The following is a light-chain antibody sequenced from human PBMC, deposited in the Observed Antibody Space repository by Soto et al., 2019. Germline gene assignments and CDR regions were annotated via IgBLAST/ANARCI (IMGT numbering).Light chain of an antibody. CDR3: QQSYSTPRS. J-gene: IGKJ1*01. V-gene: IGKV1-39*01. CDR2: AAS. Sequence: DIQMTQSPSSLSASVGDRFTITCRASQSVSNYLIWYQQKPGKAPKLLIYAASSLQSGVPSRFSGSGSGTDFTLTISSLQPEDFATYYCQQSYSTPRSFGQGTKVDIK. CDR1: QSVSNY.